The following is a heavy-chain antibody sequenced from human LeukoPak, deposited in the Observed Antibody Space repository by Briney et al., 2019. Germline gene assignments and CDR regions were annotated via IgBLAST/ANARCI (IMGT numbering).Heavy chain of an antibody. D-gene: IGHD6-19*01. J-gene: IGHJ4*02. Sequence: GGSLRLSCAASGFTFSSYGMHWVRQAPGKGLEWVAFIRYDGSYKYYADSVKGRVTVSRDNLKNMLYLQMNSLRAEDTAVYYCAKDRGYYTSGWYLEDSWGQGTLVTVSS. CDR3: AKDRGYYTSGWYLEDS. CDR2: IRYDGSYK. V-gene: IGHV3-30*02. CDR1: GFTFSSYG.